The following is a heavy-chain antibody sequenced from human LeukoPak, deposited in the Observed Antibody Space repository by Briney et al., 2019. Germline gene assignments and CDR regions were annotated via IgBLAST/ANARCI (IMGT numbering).Heavy chain of an antibody. CDR2: IYYSGST. V-gene: IGHV4-59*12. J-gene: IGHJ5*02. CDR3: ARRRFASGSYYSGWFDP. CDR1: GGSISSYY. D-gene: IGHD1-26*01. Sequence: PSETLSLTCTVSGGSISSYYWSWIRQPPGKGLEWIGYIYYSGSTNYNPSLKSRVTISVDTSKNQFSLKLSSVTAADTAVYYCARRRFASGSYYSGWFDPWGQGTLVTVSS.